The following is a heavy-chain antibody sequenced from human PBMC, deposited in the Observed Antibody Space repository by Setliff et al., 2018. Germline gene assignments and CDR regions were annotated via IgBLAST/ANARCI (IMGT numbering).Heavy chain of an antibody. CDR3: ARDGDNYYDSSGYYLNHAFDI. CDR2: IIPIFGTA. V-gene: IGHV1-69*13. Sequence: SSVKVSCKASGGSFSSYAISWVRQAPGQGLEWMGGIIPIFGTANYAQKFQGRVTITADESTSTAYMELSSLRSEDTAVYYCARDGDNYYDSSGYYLNHAFDIWGQGTMVTVSS. CDR1: GGSFSSYA. J-gene: IGHJ3*02. D-gene: IGHD3-22*01.